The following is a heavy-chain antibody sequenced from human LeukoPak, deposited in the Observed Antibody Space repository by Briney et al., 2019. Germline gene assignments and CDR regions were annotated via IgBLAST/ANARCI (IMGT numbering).Heavy chain of an antibody. Sequence: PSETLSLTCTVSGGSISSYYWSWIRQPPGKGLEWIGYIYCSGSTNYNPSLKSRVTISVDTSKNQFSLKLSSVTAADTAVYYCARRVPYPHDAFDIWGQGTMVTVSS. D-gene: IGHD3-3*01. V-gene: IGHV4-59*01. CDR2: IYCSGST. J-gene: IGHJ3*02. CDR3: ARRVPYPHDAFDI. CDR1: GGSISSYY.